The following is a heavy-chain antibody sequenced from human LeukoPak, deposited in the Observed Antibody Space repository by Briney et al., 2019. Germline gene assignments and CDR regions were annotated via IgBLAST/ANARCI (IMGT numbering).Heavy chain of an antibody. V-gene: IGHV3-7*03. Sequence: PGGSLRLSCAVSGFTFSTYWMSWVRQAPGKGLEWVANIKQDGSQKYYVHSVKGRFTISRDNAKNSLYLQMNSLRAEDTAVYYCARTPTVTTVDVWGKGTTVTVSS. D-gene: IGHD4-11*01. CDR2: IKQDGSQK. J-gene: IGHJ6*04. CDR1: GFTFSTYW. CDR3: ARTPTVTTVDV.